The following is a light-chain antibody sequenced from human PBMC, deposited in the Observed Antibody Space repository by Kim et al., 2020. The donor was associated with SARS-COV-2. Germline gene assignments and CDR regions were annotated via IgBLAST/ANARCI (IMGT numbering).Light chain of an antibody. CDR2: AAS. J-gene: IGKJ4*01. CDR1: QSIGTR. V-gene: IGKV1-39*01. CDR3: QQSYSTPWLT. Sequence: IQMTQSPSSLAASVGDTVTIACRASQSIGTRLNWYQQRPGRAPKHLIYAASTLQSGVPSRFSGTGSGTDFALTISSLQPEDFATYYCQQSYSTPWLTFGGGTKVDIK.